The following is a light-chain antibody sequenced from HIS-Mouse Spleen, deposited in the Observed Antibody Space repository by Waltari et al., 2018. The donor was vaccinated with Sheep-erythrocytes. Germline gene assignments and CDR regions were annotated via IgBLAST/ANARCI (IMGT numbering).Light chain of an antibody. Sequence: QSVLTQPPSVSGAPGQRVTISCTGSSSNIGAGYDVHWYQQLPVTAPKLLIYGNSNRPSGVPDRLSGSKSGTSASLAITGLQAEDEADYYCQSYDSSLSGVVFGGGTKLTVL. CDR3: QSYDSSLSGVV. CDR2: GNS. CDR1: SSNIGAGYD. V-gene: IGLV1-40*01. J-gene: IGLJ2*01.